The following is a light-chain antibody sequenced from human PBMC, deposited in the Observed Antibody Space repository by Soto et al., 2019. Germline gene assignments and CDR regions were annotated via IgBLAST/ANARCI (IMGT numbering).Light chain of an antibody. J-gene: IGLJ7*01. CDR1: SSDVGSYNL. Sequence: QTVVTQPASVSGSPGQSITISCTGTSSDVGSYNLVSWYQQHPGKAPKLMIYEVSKRPSGVSNRFSGSKSGNTASLTISGLQAEDEADYYCCSYAGTYAVFGGGTQLTVL. CDR3: CSYAGTYAV. CDR2: EVS. V-gene: IGLV2-23*02.